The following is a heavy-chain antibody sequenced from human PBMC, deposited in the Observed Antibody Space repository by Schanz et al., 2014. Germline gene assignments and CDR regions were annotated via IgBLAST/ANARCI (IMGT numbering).Heavy chain of an antibody. D-gene: IGHD2-21*01. Sequence: EVQLVESGGGLVQPGGSLRLSCATSGLNFDYYGMHWVRQAPGKGLEWVSRMIGSGSSVFYADAVKGRFTISRDSSKNTLYLQMNSLRADDTAVYYCAKSKSQLPLFDYWGQGTLVADSS. J-gene: IGHJ4*02. V-gene: IGHV3-23*04. CDR3: AKSKSQLPLFDY. CDR2: MIGSGSSV. CDR1: GLNFDYYG.